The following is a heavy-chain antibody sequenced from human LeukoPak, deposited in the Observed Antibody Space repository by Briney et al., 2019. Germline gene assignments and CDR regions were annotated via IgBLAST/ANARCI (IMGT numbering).Heavy chain of an antibody. J-gene: IGHJ6*03. Sequence: GGSLRLSCAASGFTFSNYDMHWVRQAPGKGLEWVAVILYDGSNKYYADSVKGRFTISRDNSKSTLYLQMNSLRAEDTAVYYCAKVTMVRGVDYYMDVWGKGTTVTISS. CDR1: GFTFSNYD. CDR2: ILYDGSNK. CDR3: AKVTMVRGVDYYMDV. V-gene: IGHV3-30*04. D-gene: IGHD3-10*01.